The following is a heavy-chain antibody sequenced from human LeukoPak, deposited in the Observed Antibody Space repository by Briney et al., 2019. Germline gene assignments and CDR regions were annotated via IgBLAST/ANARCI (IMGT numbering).Heavy chain of an antibody. CDR1: GFTFSSYA. CDR2: ISYDGSNK. CDR3: AKDLLTTVDGTDAFDI. Sequence: PGGSLRLSCAASGFTFSSYAMHWVRQAPGKGLEWVAVISYDGSNKYYADSVKGRFTISRDNSKNTLYLQMNSLRAEDTAVYYCAKDLLTTVDGTDAFDIWGQGTMVTVSS. J-gene: IGHJ3*02. V-gene: IGHV3-30-3*01. D-gene: IGHD4-23*01.